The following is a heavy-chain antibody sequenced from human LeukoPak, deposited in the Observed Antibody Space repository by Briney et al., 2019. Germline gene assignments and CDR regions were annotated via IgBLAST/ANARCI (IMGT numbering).Heavy chain of an antibody. CDR1: GFTFSSYW. CDR3: AKYSYYGSETIDY. Sequence: GGSLRLSCAASGFTFSSYWMSWVRRAPGKGLEWVSTISASGGSTYYADSVKGRFTVSRDNFKNTLYLQMDSLRAEDTALYYCAKYSYYGSETIDYWGQGTLVTVSS. V-gene: IGHV3-23*01. J-gene: IGHJ4*02. D-gene: IGHD3-10*01. CDR2: ISASGGST.